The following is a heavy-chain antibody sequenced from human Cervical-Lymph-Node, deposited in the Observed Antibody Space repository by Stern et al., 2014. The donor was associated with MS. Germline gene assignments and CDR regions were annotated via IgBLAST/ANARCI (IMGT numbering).Heavy chain of an antibody. V-gene: IGHV2-70*11. CDR1: GFSLSTSGMC. D-gene: IGHD6-19*01. CDR2: IDWDDDK. CDR3: ARMPQWLVRALDY. Sequence: ESGPALVKPTQTLTLTCTFSGFSLSTSGMCVSWIRQPPGKALEWLARIDWDDDKYYSTSLKTRLPISKDTSKNQVVLTMTNMDPVDTATYYCARMPQWLVRALDYWGQGTLVTVSA. J-gene: IGHJ4*02.